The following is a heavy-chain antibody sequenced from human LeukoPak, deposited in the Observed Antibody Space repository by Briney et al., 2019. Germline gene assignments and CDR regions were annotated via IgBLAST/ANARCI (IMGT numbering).Heavy chain of an antibody. CDR3: ATTPRREPDIEYYFDY. Sequence: GGSLRLSCAASGFTFSSYAMHWVRQAPGKGLEWVAVISYDGSNKYYADSVKGRCTISRDNSKNTLYLQMNSLRAEDTAVYYCATTPRREPDIEYYFDYWGQGTLVTVSS. V-gene: IGHV3-30-3*01. D-gene: IGHD2-15*01. CDR1: GFTFSSYA. CDR2: ISYDGSNK. J-gene: IGHJ4*02.